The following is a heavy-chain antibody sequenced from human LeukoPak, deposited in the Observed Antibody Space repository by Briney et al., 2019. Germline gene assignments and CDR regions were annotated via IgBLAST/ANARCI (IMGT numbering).Heavy chain of an antibody. CDR2: IYHSGST. Sequence: SETVSLTCAVSGGSISSGGYSWSWIRQPPGKGLEWIGYIYHSGSTYCNPSLKSRVTISVDRSKNQFSLKLSSVTAADTAVYYCARDYYGSGSYYAFDIWGQGTMVTVSS. CDR1: GGSISSGGYS. J-gene: IGHJ3*02. CDR3: ARDYYGSGSYYAFDI. D-gene: IGHD3-10*01. V-gene: IGHV4-30-2*01.